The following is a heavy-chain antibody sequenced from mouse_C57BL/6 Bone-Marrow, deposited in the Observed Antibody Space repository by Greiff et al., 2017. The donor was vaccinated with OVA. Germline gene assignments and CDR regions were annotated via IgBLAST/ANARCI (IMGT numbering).Heavy chain of an antibody. CDR3: APYYGSSHWYFDD. D-gene: IGHD1-1*01. V-gene: IGHV1-55*01. J-gene: IGHJ1*03. Sequence: VQLQQPGAELVKPGASVKMSCKASGYTFTSYWITWVKQRPGQGLEWIGDIYPGSGSTNYNEKFKSKATLTVDTSSSTAYMQLSSLTSEDSAVYYCAPYYGSSHWYFDDWGKGTTVTVSS. CDR2: IYPGSGST. CDR1: GYTFTSYW.